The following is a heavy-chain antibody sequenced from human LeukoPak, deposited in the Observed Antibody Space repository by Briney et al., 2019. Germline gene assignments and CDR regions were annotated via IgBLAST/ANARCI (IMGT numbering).Heavy chain of an antibody. V-gene: IGHV3-48*03. CDR3: ALLAVASDFDY. D-gene: IGHD6-19*01. CDR1: GFPFSIYE. CDR2: IGSSGTTI. J-gene: IGHJ4*02. Sequence: PGGSLRLSYAVSGFPFSIYEMNWVRQAPGKGLEWVSNIGSSGTTIYYADSVKGRFFISRDNAKSSLYLQMNSLRVEDTAVYYCALLAVASDFDYWGQGALVTVSS.